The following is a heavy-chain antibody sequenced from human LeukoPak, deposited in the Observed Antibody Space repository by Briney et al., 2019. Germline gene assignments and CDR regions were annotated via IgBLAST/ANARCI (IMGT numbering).Heavy chain of an antibody. J-gene: IGHJ6*02. CDR1: GGSFSGYY. CDR2: INHSGST. CDR3: ARTKTDSNYYYYGMDV. V-gene: IGHV4-34*01. D-gene: IGHD4-11*01. Sequence: SETLSLTCAVYGGSFSGYYWSWIRQPPGKGPEWIGEINHSGSTNYNPSLKSRVTISVDTSKNQFSLKLSSVTAADTAVYYCARTKTDSNYYYYGMDVWGQGTTVTVSS.